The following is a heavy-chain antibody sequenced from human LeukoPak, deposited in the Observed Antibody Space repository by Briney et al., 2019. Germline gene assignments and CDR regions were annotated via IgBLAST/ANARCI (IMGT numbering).Heavy chain of an antibody. CDR3: ARGARNYIFDY. Sequence: GGSLRLSCAASGFTFSSYSMNWVRQAPGKGLEWVSYISSSSSTIYYADSVKGRFTISRDNAKNSLYLQMNSLRAEDTAVYYCARGARNYIFDYWGQGTLVTVSS. V-gene: IGHV3-48*04. CDR2: ISSSSSTI. J-gene: IGHJ4*02. D-gene: IGHD1-7*01. CDR1: GFTFSSYS.